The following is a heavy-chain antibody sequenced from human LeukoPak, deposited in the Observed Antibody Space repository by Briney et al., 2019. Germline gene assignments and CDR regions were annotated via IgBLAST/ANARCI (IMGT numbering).Heavy chain of an antibody. CDR3: ARADYYDSSGYEIAY. Sequence: SETLSLTCAVSGGSISSSNWWSWVRQPPGKGLEWIGEIYHSGSTNYNPSLKSRVTISVDKSKNQFSLKLSSVTAADTAVYYCARADYYDSSGYEIAYWGQGPLAPVPP. CDR1: GGSISSSNW. CDR2: IYHSGST. J-gene: IGHJ4*02. D-gene: IGHD3-22*01. V-gene: IGHV4-4*02.